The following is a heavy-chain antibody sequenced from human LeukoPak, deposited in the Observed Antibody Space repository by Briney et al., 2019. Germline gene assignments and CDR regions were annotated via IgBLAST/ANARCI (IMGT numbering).Heavy chain of an antibody. J-gene: IGHJ5*02. D-gene: IGHD3-10*01. CDR1: AGSFSGYY. CDR3: ARGLVRGVIIARVRGNWFDP. V-gene: IGHV4-34*01. CDR2: INHSGST. Sequence: SETLSLTCAVYAGSFSGYYWSWIRQPPGKGLEWSGEINHSGSTNYNPSLKSRVTISVDTSKNQFSLKLNSVTAADTAVYYCARGLVRGVIIARVRGNWFDPWGQGTLVTVSS.